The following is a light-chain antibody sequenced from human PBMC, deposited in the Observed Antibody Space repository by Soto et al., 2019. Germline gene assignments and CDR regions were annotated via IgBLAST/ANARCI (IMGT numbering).Light chain of an antibody. V-gene: IGKV1-5*01. J-gene: IGKJ3*01. CDR1: QSVGRW. CDR3: QEYTSGT. Sequence: DIEMTQSPSTLSASVGDTVTITCRASQSVGRWLAWYQQTPGKAPKLLIYDASSLESGVPSRFRGCGYGTEFTLTISSLQPDDFATYYCQEYTSGTFGPGTKVDLK. CDR2: DAS.